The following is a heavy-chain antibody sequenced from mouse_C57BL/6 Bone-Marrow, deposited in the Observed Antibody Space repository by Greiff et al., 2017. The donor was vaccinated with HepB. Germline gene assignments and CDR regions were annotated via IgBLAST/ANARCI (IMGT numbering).Heavy chain of an antibody. Sequence: VQLQQSGAELVKPGASVKISCKASGYAFSSYWMNWVTQRPGKGLEWIGQIYPGDGDTNYNGKFKGKATLTADKSSSTAYMQLSSLTSEDSAVYFCAINAMDYWGQGTSVTVSS. CDR3: AINAMDY. V-gene: IGHV1-80*01. CDR1: GYAFSSYW. J-gene: IGHJ4*01. CDR2: IYPGDGDT.